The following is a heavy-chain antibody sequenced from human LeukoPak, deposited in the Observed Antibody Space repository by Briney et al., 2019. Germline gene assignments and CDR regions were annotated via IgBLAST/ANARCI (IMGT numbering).Heavy chain of an antibody. CDR2: IIPIFGTT. CDR3: ASGISGSYYGRPFGY. D-gene: IGHD1-26*01. J-gene: IGHJ4*02. Sequence: ASVKVSCKASGGTSISYAINWVRQAPGQGLEWMGGIIPIFGTTNYAQKFQGRVTITADEFTSTAYMELSRLRSDDTAVYYCASGISGSYYGRPFGYWGQGTLVTVSS. V-gene: IGHV1-69*13. CDR1: GGTSISYA.